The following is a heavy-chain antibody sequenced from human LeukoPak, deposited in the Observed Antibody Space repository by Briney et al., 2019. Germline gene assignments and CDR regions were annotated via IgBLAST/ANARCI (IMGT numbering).Heavy chain of an antibody. Sequence: GASVKVSCKASGYAFTNYGISWVRQAPGQGLEWMGWISPYNDYTNYAQKLQGRVTMTTDTSTSTGYTELRSLRSDDTAVYYCARWYCSSTSCYAGAFDMWGQGTMVTVSS. CDR1: GYAFTNYG. CDR2: ISPYNDYT. D-gene: IGHD2-2*01. V-gene: IGHV1-18*04. CDR3: ARWYCSSTSCYAGAFDM. J-gene: IGHJ3*02.